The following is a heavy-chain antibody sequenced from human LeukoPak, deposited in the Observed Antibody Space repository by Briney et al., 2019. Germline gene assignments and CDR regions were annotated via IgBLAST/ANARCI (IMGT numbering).Heavy chain of an antibody. Sequence: AGGSLRLPCAASGFTFSSYAMSWVRQAPGKGLEWVSGISGSGGSTYYADSVKGRSTISRDNSKNTLYLQMNSLRAEDTVVYYCARDLPEWSNWFDPWGQGTLVTVSS. V-gene: IGHV3-23*01. CDR1: GFTFSSYA. CDR2: ISGSGGST. CDR3: ARDLPEWSNWFDP. J-gene: IGHJ5*02. D-gene: IGHD3-3*01.